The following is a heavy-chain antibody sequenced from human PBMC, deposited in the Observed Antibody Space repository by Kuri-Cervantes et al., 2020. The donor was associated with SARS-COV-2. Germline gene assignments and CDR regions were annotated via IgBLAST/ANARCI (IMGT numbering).Heavy chain of an antibody. CDR2: ISYDGGNK. CDR3: ARRTPRSGFDY. J-gene: IGHJ4*02. CDR1: GFYFNDYF. D-gene: IGHD6-19*01. V-gene: IGHV3-30-3*01. Sequence: GESLKISCAASGFYFNDYFLHCVRQSPGKGLEWVAVISYDGGNKYYADSVKGRFIISRDNSKSTLFLQMNSLRPEDTDIYYCARRTPRSGFDYWGQGALVTVSS.